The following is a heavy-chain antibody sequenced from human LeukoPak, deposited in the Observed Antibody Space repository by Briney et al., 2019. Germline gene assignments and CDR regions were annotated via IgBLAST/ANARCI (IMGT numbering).Heavy chain of an antibody. J-gene: IGHJ5*02. Sequence: KYYVDSVKGRFTISRDNAKNSLYLQMNSLRAEDTAVYYCARRSHSGYYDPWGQGTLVTVSS. CDR2: K. CDR3: ARRSHSGYYDP. V-gene: IGHV3-7*04. D-gene: IGHD3-22*01.